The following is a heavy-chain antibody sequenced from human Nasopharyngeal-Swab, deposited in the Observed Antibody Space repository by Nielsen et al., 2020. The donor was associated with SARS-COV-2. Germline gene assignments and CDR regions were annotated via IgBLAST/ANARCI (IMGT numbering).Heavy chain of an antibody. CDR1: GFTFTSYW. CDR3: ARPLTRDSTWTTEANWFDP. J-gene: IGHJ5*02. V-gene: IGHV3-74*01. CDR2: TNTYGSET. D-gene: IGHD6-13*01. Sequence: GESLKISCAASGFTFTSYWMHWVRQVPGKGLVWVSRTNTYGSETAYGDSVKGRFTISRDNSENTVYLQMNSLRAEDTALYHCARPLTRDSTWTTEANWFDPWGQGTLVTVSS.